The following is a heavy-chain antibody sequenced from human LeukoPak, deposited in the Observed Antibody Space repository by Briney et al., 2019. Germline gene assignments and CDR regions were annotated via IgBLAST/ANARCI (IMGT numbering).Heavy chain of an antibody. CDR1: GGYISSGGYS. J-gene: IGHJ6*04. Sequence: SETLSLTCGVSGGYISSGGYSWSWIRQPPGKGLEWIGYIYNSGSSYYNPSLKSRFTISLDTSKNQFSLQLNSVTPEDTAVYYCARDRGGSGWYGVFDGWGKGTTVTVSS. CDR3: ARDRGGSGWYGVFDG. V-gene: IGHV4-30-4*07. D-gene: IGHD6-19*01. CDR2: IYNSGSS.